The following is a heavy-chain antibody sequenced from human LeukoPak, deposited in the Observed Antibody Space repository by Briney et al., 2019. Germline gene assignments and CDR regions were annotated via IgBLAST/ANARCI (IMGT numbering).Heavy chain of an antibody. J-gene: IGHJ4*02. V-gene: IGHV3-23*01. D-gene: IGHD4-17*01. CDR2: ITDSGRKT. CDR3: AKITKATTPNY. CDR1: GLTFSNYA. Sequence: GGSLRLSCAASGLTFSNYAMNWVRQASGKGLEWVSGITDSGRKTYYADYVKGRFSISRDNSKNTVYLQMSDLRAEDTAVYYCAKITKATTPNYWGQGTLVPVSS.